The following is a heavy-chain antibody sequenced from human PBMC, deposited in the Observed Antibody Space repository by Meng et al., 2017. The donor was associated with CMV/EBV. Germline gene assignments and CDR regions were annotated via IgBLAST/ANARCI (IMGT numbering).Heavy chain of an antibody. CDR3: ASDSPNQLLMGDAFDI. Sequence: GESLKISWAAAGFTFSSYWMSWVRQAPGKGLEWVANIKQDGSEKYYVDSVKGRFTISRDNAKNALYLQMNSLRAEDTAVYSCASDSPNQLLMGDAFDIWGQGTMVTVSS. J-gene: IGHJ3*02. D-gene: IGHD2-2*01. V-gene: IGHV3-7*01. CDR1: GFTFSSYW. CDR2: IKQDGSEK.